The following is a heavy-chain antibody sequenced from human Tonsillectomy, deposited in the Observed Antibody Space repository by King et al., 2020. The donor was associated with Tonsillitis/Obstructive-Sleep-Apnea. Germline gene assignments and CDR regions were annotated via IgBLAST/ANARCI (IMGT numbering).Heavy chain of an antibody. J-gene: IGHJ6*02. V-gene: IGHV3-23*04. CDR1: GFTFSSYA. CDR3: VKGEANWGPYYGMDV. D-gene: IGHD7-27*01. Sequence: VQLVESGGGLVQPGGSLRLSCAASGFTFSSYAMNWVRQAPGKGLEWVSGITVSGGTTYYADSVKGRFTISRDNSKNTLYLQMNSLRAQDTAVYYCVKGEANWGPYYGMDVWGQGTTVTVSS. CDR2: ITVSGGTT.